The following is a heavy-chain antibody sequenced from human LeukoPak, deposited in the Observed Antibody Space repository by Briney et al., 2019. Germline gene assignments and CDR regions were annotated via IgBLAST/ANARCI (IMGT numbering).Heavy chain of an antibody. V-gene: IGHV3-74*01. D-gene: IGHD3-10*01. Sequence: PGGSLRLSCAGTGFTFTDSWMHWVRHAPGKGLVWVSGINRDGSDTRYAESVKGRFTVSRDNAKNTLYLQVNNLRAEDTAVYFCARDFLYRGPWGQGTLVTVSS. J-gene: IGHJ5*02. CDR2: INRDGSDT. CDR1: GFTFTDSW. CDR3: ARDFLYRGP.